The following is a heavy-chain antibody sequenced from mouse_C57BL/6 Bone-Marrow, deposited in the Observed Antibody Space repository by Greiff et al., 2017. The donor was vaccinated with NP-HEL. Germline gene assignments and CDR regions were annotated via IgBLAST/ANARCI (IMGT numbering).Heavy chain of an antibody. CDR1: GFNITDYY. J-gene: IGHJ1*03. CDR3: ARNYSSSYGWYFDV. V-gene: IGHV14-2*01. CDR2: IDPEDGDT. D-gene: IGHD1-1*01. Sequence: EVQLQQPGAELVKPGASVKLSCTASGFNITDYYMHWVKQRTEQGLEWIGRIDPEDGDTKYAPKFQGKATITADTSSNTAYLQLSSLTSEDTAVYYCARNYSSSYGWYFDVWGTGTTVTVSS.